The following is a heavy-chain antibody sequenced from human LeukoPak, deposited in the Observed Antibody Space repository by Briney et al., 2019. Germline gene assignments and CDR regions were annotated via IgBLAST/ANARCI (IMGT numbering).Heavy chain of an antibody. CDR2: ISYDGSIK. CDR1: GFTFTTYS. CDR3: ARDYHWGCDY. V-gene: IGHV3-30-3*01. J-gene: IGHJ4*02. D-gene: IGHD7-27*01. Sequence: GGSLRLSCAASGFTFTTYSMHWVRQAPGKGLEWVAVISYDGSIKYYADSVEGRFTISRDNSENTVYLQMNSLRAEDTAVYYCARDYHWGCDYWGQGILVSVFS.